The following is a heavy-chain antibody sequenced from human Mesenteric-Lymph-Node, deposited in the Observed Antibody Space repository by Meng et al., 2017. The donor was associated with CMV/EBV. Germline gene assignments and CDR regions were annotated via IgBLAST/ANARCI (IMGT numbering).Heavy chain of an antibody. V-gene: IGHV1-2*02. Sequence: ASVKVSCKASGYTFTAHYIHWVRQAPGQGLKWMGWINPHSAGTKYAQKFQGRVTVTRDTSITTAYMELSRLRPDDTAVYYCARSCSSSTCRAPSPDYWGQGTLVTVSS. J-gene: IGHJ4*02. CDR3: ARSCSSSTCRAPSPDY. D-gene: IGHD2-2*01. CDR1: GYTFTAHY. CDR2: INPHSAGT.